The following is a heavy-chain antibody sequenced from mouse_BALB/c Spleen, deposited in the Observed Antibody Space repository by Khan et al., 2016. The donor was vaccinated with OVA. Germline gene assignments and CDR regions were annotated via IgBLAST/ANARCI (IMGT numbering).Heavy chain of an antibody. CDR1: GYSITSDYA. Sequence: EVQLKESGPGLVKPSQSLSLTCTVTGYSITSDYAWNWIRQFPGNKLEWMGYIRYSGGTSYLPSLKSRISITRDTSKNQFFLQLNSVTTEDSATYYCARWFAYWGQGTLVTVS. J-gene: IGHJ3*01. CDR3: ARWFAY. CDR2: IRYSGGT. V-gene: IGHV3-2*02.